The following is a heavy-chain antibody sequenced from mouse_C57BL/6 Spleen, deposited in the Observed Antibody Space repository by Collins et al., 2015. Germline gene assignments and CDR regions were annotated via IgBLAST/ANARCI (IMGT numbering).Heavy chain of an antibody. V-gene: IGHV1-15*01. J-gene: IGHJ1*03. Sequence: QVQLQQSGAELVRPGASVTLSCKASGYTFTDYEMHWVKQTPVHGLEWIGAIDPETGGTAYNQKFKGKAILTTDKSSSTAYMELRSLTSEDSAVYYCTRDFGLNYYGSSYGDWYFDVWGTGTTVTVPS. CDR2: IDPETGGT. D-gene: IGHD1-1*01. CDR1: GYTFTDYE. CDR3: TRDFGLNYYGSSYGDWYFDV.